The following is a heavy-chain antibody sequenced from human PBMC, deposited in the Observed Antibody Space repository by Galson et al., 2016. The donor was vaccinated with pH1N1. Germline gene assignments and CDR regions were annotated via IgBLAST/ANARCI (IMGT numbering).Heavy chain of an antibody. Sequence: SVKVSCKASGYTFTDYDINWVRQGTGQGLEWMGWMNPNNDNTGYAQNFQGRVTMTRNTSISTAYMALSSLRSEDTAVYYWARGGYCRSGSCYDVFDYWGQGTLVTVSS. CDR1: GYTFTDYD. J-gene: IGHJ4*02. CDR3: ARGGYCRSGSCYDVFDY. V-gene: IGHV1-8*01. D-gene: IGHD2-15*01. CDR2: MNPNNDNT.